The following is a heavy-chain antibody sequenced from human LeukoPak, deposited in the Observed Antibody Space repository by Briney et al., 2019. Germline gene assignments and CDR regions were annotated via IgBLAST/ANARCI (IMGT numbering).Heavy chain of an antibody. V-gene: IGHV1-2*02. CDR2: INPNSGGT. CDR1: GYTFTGYY. Sequence: ASVKVSCKASGYTFTGYYMHWVRQAPGQGLEWMGWINPNSGGTNYAQKFQGRVTVTRDTSISTAYMELSRLRSDDTAVYYCAGGDKYSSGWYWFDPWGQGTLVTVSS. CDR3: AGGDKYSSGWYWFDP. D-gene: IGHD6-19*01. J-gene: IGHJ5*02.